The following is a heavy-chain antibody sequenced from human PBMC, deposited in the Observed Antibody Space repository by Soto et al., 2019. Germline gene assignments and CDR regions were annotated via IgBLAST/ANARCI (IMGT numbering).Heavy chain of an antibody. CDR1: GFILNNYA. CDR2: IGGTDGDSDGVP. CDR3: VKRGRNWGAFDF. J-gene: IGHJ3*01. Sequence: VQLLESGGDLVQPGGSLRLSCVASGFILNNYAMSWVRQAPGKGLEWVSTIGGTDGDSDGVPWGEDSVKGRFTISRDSSANNLFLHMDNLRAEDSALYYCVKRGRNWGAFDFWGQGTTVVVSS. D-gene: IGHD7-27*01. V-gene: IGHV3-23*01.